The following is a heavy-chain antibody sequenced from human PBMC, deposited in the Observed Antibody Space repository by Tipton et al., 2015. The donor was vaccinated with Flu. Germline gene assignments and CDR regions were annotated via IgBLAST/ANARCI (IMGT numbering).Heavy chain of an antibody. CDR3: GREGRPDYSYSGRDV. J-gene: IGHJ6*02. CDR1: GFTVSSNY. D-gene: IGHD6-6*01. Sequence: QLVQSGGGLIQPGGSLRLSCAASGFTVSSNYMSWVRQAPGKGLEWVSVIYSGGSTYYADSVKGRFTISRDNSKNTLYLQMNSRGAGATAVYSWGREGRPDYSYSGRDVGGQGPPAPVSS. V-gene: IGHV3-53*01. CDR2: IYSGGST.